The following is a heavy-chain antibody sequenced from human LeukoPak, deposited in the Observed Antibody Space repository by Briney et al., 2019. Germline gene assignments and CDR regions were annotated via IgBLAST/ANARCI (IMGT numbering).Heavy chain of an antibody. CDR1: GFTFXSSS. D-gene: IGHD5-12*01. Sequence: GSXRLXCXASGFTFXSSSISWVRQAPGXGLEWVSAITDAVGSTHYADSVKGRFTISSDNSKNTVYLQMNSLRPEDMAVYYCAKEIFSGLLYIDYWGQGTLVTVSS. V-gene: IGHV3-23*01. CDR2: ITDAVGST. CDR3: AKEIFSGLLYIDY. J-gene: IGHJ4*02.